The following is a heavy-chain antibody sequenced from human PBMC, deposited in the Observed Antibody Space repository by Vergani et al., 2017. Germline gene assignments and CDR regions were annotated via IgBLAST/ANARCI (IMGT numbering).Heavy chain of an antibody. CDR3: ARGGLYHQNYYYYYYMDV. J-gene: IGHJ6*03. CDR2: IIPILGIA. V-gene: IGHV1-69*04. CDR1: GGTFSSYA. D-gene: IGHD2-15*01. Sequence: QVQLVQSGAEVKKPGSSVKVSCKASGGTFSSYAISWVRQAPGQGLEWMGRIIPILGIANYAQKFQGRVTITADKSTSTAYMELSSLRSEDTAVYYCARGGLYHQNYYYYYYMDVWGKGTTVTVSS.